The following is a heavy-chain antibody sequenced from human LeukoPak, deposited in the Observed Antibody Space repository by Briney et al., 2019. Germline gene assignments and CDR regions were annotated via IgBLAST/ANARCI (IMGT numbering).Heavy chain of an antibody. J-gene: IGHJ4*02. CDR3: ARPGHCSGGSCYFHY. CDR1: GGSISSSSYY. D-gene: IGHD2-15*01. CDR2: IYYSGNT. Sequence: SETLSLTCTVSGGSISSSSYYWGWIRQPPGKGLEWIGSIYYSGNTYYNPSLKSRVTISVDTSKNQFSLKLSSVTAADTAVYYCARPGHCSGGSCYFHYWGQGTLVTVSS. V-gene: IGHV4-39*01.